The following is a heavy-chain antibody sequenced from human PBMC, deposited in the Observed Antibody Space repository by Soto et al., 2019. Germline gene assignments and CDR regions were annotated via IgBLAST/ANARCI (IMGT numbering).Heavy chain of an antibody. J-gene: IGHJ6*02. CDR1: GFTVSSNY. Sequence: EVQLVESGGGLIQPGGSLRLSCAASGFTVSSNYMSWVRQAPGKGLEWVSVIYSGDTTYYADSVKRRFTTSRDNSKITLYLQMNSVRAEDTAVYYCARDLRTLYGMDVWGQGTTVTVSS. V-gene: IGHV3-53*01. CDR2: IYSGDTT. CDR3: ARDLRTLYGMDV.